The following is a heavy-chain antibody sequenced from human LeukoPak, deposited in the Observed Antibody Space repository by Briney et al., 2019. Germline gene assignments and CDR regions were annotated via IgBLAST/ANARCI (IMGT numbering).Heavy chain of an antibody. CDR3: ARAGIGIRYYMDV. Sequence: PSETLSLTCAVSGYSISSGYYWGWIRQPPGKGLEWIGNNYHSGSTYYNPSLRSRVTISVDTSKNQFSLKLSSVTAADTAVYYCARAGIGIRYYMDVWGKGTTVTVSS. V-gene: IGHV4-38-2*01. D-gene: IGHD3-10*01. CDR1: GYSISSGYY. CDR2: NYHSGST. J-gene: IGHJ6*03.